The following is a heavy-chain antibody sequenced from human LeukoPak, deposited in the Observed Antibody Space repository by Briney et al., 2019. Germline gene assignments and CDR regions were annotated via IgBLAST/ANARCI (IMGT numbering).Heavy chain of an antibody. CDR2: IIPIFGTA. V-gene: IGHV1-69*05. J-gene: IGHJ4*02. Sequence: SVKVSCKASGGTFSSYAISWVRQAPGQGLEWMGGIIPIFGTANYAQKFQGRVTITTDESTSTAYMELSSLRSEDTAVYYCARGGTEMATMGGGFYYWGQGTLVTVSS. CDR1: GGTFSSYA. CDR3: ARGGTEMATMGGGFYY. D-gene: IGHD5-24*01.